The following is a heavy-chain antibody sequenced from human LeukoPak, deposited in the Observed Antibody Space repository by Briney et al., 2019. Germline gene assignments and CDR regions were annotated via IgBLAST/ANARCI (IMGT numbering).Heavy chain of an antibody. CDR3: ARPKHYYGSGSYYI. CDR2: IYTSGST. V-gene: IGHV4-4*07. J-gene: IGHJ4*02. Sequence: PSETLSLTCTVSGGSISRYYWSWIRQPAGKGLEWIGRIYTSGSTNYNPSLKSRVTMSVDTSKNQFSLKLSSVTAADTAVYYCARPKHYYGSGSYYIWGQGTLVTVSS. CDR1: GGSISRYY. D-gene: IGHD3-10*01.